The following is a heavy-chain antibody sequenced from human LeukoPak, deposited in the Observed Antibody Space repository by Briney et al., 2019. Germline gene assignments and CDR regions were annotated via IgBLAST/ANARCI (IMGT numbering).Heavy chain of an antibody. CDR1: GYTFTSYG. D-gene: IGHD5-24*01. Sequence: ASVKVSCKASGYTFTSYGISWVRQAPGQGLEWMGWISAYNGNTNYAQKLQGRVTMTTDTSTSTAYMELRSLRSDDTAVYYCARDGGWMATIIKGDNYYYYMDVWGKGTTVTVSS. CDR3: ARDGGWMATIIKGDNYYYYMDV. CDR2: ISAYNGNT. V-gene: IGHV1-18*01. J-gene: IGHJ6*03.